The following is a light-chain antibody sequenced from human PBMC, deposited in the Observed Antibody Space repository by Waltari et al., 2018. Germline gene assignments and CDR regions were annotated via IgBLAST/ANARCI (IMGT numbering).Light chain of an antibody. CDR3: QQRRNWPLT. V-gene: IGKV3-11*01. CDR1: QSVDMY. Sequence: EIVLTQSPATLSLSPGERATLSCMASQSVDMYLAWYQQRPGQAPRLLIYDTSNRATDIPASFSGSGSETDFSLTISSLEPEDFAVYYCQQRRNWPLTFGGGTKVEIK. J-gene: IGKJ4*01. CDR2: DTS.